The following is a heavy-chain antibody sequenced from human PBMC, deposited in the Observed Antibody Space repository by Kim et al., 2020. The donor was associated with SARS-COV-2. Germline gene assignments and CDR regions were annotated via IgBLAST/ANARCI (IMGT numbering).Heavy chain of an antibody. CDR1: GYSFTSYW. CDR3: AREYDILTGYYLGPRYNWFDP. J-gene: IGHJ5*02. CDR2: IDPSDSYT. V-gene: IGHV5-10-1*01. Sequence: GESLKISCKGSGYSFTSYWISWVRQMPGKGLEWMGRIDPSDSYTNYSPSFQGHVTISADKSISTAYLQWSSLKASDTAMYYCAREYDILTGYYLGPRYNWFDPWGQGTLVTVSS. D-gene: IGHD3-9*01.